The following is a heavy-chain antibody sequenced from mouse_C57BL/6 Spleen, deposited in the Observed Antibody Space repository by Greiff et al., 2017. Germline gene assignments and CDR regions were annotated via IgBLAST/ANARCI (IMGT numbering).Heavy chain of an antibody. CDR2: IDPSDSYT. Sequence: QVQLQQSGAGLVMPGASVKLSCKASGYTFTSYWMPWVKQRPGQGLEWIGEIDPSDSYTNYNQKFKGKSTLTVDKSSSTANMQHMSLTSEDSAVYYWSRHDSNYFYYFYYWGQGTTLTGSS. D-gene: IGHD2-5*01. J-gene: IGHJ2*01. V-gene: IGHV1-69*01. CDR1: GYTFTSYW. CDR3: SRHDSNYFYYFYY.